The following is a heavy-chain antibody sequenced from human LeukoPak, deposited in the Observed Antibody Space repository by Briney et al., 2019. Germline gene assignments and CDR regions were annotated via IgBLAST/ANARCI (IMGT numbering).Heavy chain of an antibody. D-gene: IGHD6-19*01. V-gene: IGHV4-59*01. CDR3: ARDLEAVGWFDP. CDR1: GGSISSYY. CDR2: IYYSGST. J-gene: IGHJ5*02. Sequence: SETLSLTCTVSGGSISSYYWSWIRQPPGRGLEWIGYIYYSGSTNYNPSLKSRVTISVDTSKNQFSLKLSSVTAADTAVYYCARDLEAVGWFDPWGQGTLVTVSS.